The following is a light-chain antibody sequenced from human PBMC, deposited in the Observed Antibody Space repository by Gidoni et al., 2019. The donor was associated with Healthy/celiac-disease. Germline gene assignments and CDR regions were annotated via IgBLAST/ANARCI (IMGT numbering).Light chain of an antibody. CDR3: SSYTSSSTLL. CDR1: SSDVGGYNY. J-gene: IGLJ2*01. CDR2: DVS. Sequence: QSALTQPASVSGSPGQSITISCTGTSSDVGGYNYVSWYQQHPGKAPKLMIYDVSNRTSGVSNRFSGSKSGNTASLTISGLQAEDEADYYCSSYTSSSTLLFVGGTKLTVL. V-gene: IGLV2-14*01.